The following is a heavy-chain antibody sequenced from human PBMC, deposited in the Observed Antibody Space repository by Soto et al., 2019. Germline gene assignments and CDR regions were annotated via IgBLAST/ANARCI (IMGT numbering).Heavy chain of an antibody. J-gene: IGHJ6*02. CDR2: IYTSGST. D-gene: IGHD6-13*01. V-gene: IGHV4-4*07. CDR3: ARDGLYIEAAQTEYYYYYGMDV. Sequence: NPSETLSLTCTVSGGSISSYYWSWIRQPAGKGLEWIGRIYTSGSTNYNPSLKSRVTMSVDTSKNQFSLKLSSVTAADTAVYYCARDGLYIEAAQTEYYYYYGMDVWGQGTTVTVSS. CDR1: GGSISSYY.